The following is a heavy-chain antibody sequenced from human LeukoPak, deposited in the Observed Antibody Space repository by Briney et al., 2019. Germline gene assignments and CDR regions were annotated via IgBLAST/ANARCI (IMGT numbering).Heavy chain of an antibody. CDR3: ARDGVRAAGKGGIDY. CDR2: IYCSGST. J-gene: IGHJ4*02. D-gene: IGHD6-13*01. Sequence: SETLSLTCTVSGGSISSYYWSWIRQPPGKGLEWIGYIYCSGSTNYNPSLKSRVTISVDTSKNQFSLKLNSVTAADTAVYYCARDGVRAAGKGGIDYWGQGTQVTVSS. CDR1: GGSISSYY. V-gene: IGHV4-59*01.